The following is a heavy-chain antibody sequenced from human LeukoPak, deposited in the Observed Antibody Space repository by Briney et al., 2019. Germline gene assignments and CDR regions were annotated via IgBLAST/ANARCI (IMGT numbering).Heavy chain of an antibody. CDR2: IYYSGST. CDR1: GGSISSSSYY. D-gene: IGHD6-13*01. V-gene: IGHV4-39*07. CDR3: ARLRAAAGNNAFDI. J-gene: IGHJ3*02. Sequence: TSETLSLTCTVSGGSISSSSYYWGWIRQPPGKGLEWIGSIYYSGSTYYNPSLQSRVTMSVDTSKNQFSLKLRSLTAADAAVYFCARLRAAAGNNAFDIWGQGTMVTVSS.